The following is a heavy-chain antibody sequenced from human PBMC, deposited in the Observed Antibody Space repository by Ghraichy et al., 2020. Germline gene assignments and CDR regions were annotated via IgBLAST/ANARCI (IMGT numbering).Heavy chain of an antibody. V-gene: IGHV3-48*03. J-gene: IGHJ4*02. CDR1: GFTFSSYE. D-gene: IGHD6-13*01. CDR2: ISSSGSTI. CDR3: ASISSSSWYEFDY. Sequence: GGSLRLSCAASGFTFSSYEMNWVRQAPGKGLEWVSYISSSGSTIYYADSVKGRFTISRDNAKNSLYLQMNSLRAEDTAVYYCASISSSSWYEFDYWGQGTLVTVSS.